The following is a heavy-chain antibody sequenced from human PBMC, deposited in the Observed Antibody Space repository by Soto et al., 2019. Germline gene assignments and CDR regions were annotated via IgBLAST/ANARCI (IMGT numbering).Heavy chain of an antibody. V-gene: IGHV4-59*12. J-gene: IGHJ5*02. CDR3: ERSVTP. D-gene: IGHD3-10*01. CDR2: IYNRGRS. Sequence: PSETLSLTCAVSGASITTYSWSWIRQAPGKGLEWIGYIYNRGRSNYKPSLRSRVTLSVDASKNQFSLKLSSVTAAYTAVYYCERSVTPWGQGILVTVSS. CDR1: GASITTYS.